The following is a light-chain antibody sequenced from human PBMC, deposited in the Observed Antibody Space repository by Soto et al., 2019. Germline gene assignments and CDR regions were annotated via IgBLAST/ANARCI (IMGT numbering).Light chain of an antibody. V-gene: IGKV1-5*01. J-gene: IGKJ1*01. CDR2: DAS. CDR1: QSITTW. Sequence: GDRVTITCRASQSITTWLAWYQQKPGKAPKLLIYDASTLESGVPSRFSGSGSGTEFTLTIRGLQPGDFATYYCQQYNHYSWTFGQGTKVDIK. CDR3: QQYNHYSWT.